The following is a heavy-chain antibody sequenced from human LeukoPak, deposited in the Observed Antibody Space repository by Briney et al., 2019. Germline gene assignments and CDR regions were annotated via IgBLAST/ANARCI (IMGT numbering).Heavy chain of an antibody. V-gene: IGHV3-33*01. CDR1: GFTFNTYA. J-gene: IGHJ4*02. CDR2: IWYDGSNK. CDR3: AENSDWLFPRDY. Sequence: QPGKSLRLSCAASGFTFNTYAIHWVRQAPGKGLEWVAVIWYDGSNKYYADSVRGRFTISRDNSKNTLYLQMNSLRADDTAIYYCAENSDWLFPRDYWGQGTLVTVSS. D-gene: IGHD3/OR15-3a*01.